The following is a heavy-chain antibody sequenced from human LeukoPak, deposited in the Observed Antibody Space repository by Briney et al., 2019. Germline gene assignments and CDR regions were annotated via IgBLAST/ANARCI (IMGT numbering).Heavy chain of an antibody. V-gene: IGHV4-59*01. CDR3: ARSWPIAAAGTHGGWFDP. J-gene: IGHJ5*02. D-gene: IGHD6-13*01. Sequence: KPSETLSLTCTVSGGSISSYYWSWIRQPPGKGLEWIGYIYYSGSTNYNHSLKSRVTISVDTSKNQFSLKLSSVTAADTAVYYCARSWPIAAAGTHGGWFDPWGQGTLVTVSS. CDR2: IYYSGST. CDR1: GGSISSYY.